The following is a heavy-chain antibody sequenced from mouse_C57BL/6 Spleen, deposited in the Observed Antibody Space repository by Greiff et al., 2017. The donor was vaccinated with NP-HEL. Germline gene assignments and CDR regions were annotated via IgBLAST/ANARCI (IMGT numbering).Heavy chain of an antibody. D-gene: IGHD2-3*01. J-gene: IGHJ4*01. CDR1: GFTFSSYA. CDR3: TRERGDGGYAMDY. Sequence: EVQRVESGEGLVKPGGSLKLSCAASGFTFSSYAMSWVRQTPEKRLEWVAYISSGGDYIYYADTVKGRFTISRDNARNTLYLQMSSLKSEDTAMYYCTRERGDGGYAMDYWGQGTSVTVSS. V-gene: IGHV5-9-1*02. CDR2: ISSGGDYI.